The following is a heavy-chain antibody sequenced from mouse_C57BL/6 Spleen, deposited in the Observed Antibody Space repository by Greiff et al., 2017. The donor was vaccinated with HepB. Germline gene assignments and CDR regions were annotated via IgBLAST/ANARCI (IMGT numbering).Heavy chain of an antibody. Sequence: VQLQQSGPELVKPGASVKISCKASGYAFSSSWMNWVKQRPGKGLEWIGRIYPGDGDTNDNGKFKGKATLTADKSSSTAYMQLSSLTSEDSAVYFCARSLYDGYYYYAMDYWGQGTSVTVSS. J-gene: IGHJ4*01. CDR3: ARSLYDGYYYYAMDY. V-gene: IGHV1-82*01. CDR2: IYPGDGDT. CDR1: GYAFSSSW. D-gene: IGHD2-3*01.